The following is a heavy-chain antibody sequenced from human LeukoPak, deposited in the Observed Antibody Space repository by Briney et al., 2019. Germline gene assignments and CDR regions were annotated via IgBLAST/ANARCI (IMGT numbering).Heavy chain of an antibody. Sequence: GGSLRLSCAASGFTLSRYGMNWVRQAPGKGLVWVSRINSEGSSTTYADSVKGRFTVSRDNAKNSLYLQMNSLRAEDTAVYYCARFDSSGYFDAFDIWGQGTMVTVSS. CDR3: ARFDSSGYFDAFDI. J-gene: IGHJ3*02. CDR1: GFTLSRYG. V-gene: IGHV3-74*01. D-gene: IGHD3-22*01. CDR2: INSEGSST.